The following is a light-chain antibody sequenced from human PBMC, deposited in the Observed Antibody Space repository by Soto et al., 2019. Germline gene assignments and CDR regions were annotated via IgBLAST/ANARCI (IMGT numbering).Light chain of an antibody. J-gene: IGKJ4*01. CDR1: QSVSSY. CDR3: QHRSNWPLT. CDR2: DAS. Sequence: EIVLTQSPATLSLSPGERATLSCRASQSVSSYLAWYQQKRGQAPRLLIYDASNRATGIPARFSGSGSGTYFTLTISSLEPEDFAVYYCQHRSNWPLTFGGGTKVEIK. V-gene: IGKV3-11*01.